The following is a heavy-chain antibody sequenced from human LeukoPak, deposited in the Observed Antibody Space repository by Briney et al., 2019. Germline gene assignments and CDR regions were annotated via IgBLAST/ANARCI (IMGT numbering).Heavy chain of an antibody. V-gene: IGHV3-23*01. CDR3: AKDLGRYRNNYFDY. CDR1: GFTFSSYG. D-gene: IGHD1-26*01. J-gene: IGHJ4*02. CDR2: ISGSGGGT. Sequence: GGSLRLSCAASGFTFSSYGMHWVRQAPEKGLEWVATISGSGGGTYYADSVKGRFTISRDDSKNTLYLQMNSLRAEDTAVYYCAKDLGRYRNNYFDYWGQGTLVTVSS.